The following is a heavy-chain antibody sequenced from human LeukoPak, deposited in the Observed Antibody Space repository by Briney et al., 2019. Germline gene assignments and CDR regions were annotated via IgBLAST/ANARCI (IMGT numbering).Heavy chain of an antibody. CDR2: ISAYNGNT. V-gene: IGHV1-18*01. J-gene: IGHJ4*02. CDR1: GYTFTSYG. CDR3: ARVGRSSGYVLVDY. D-gene: IGHD3-22*01. Sequence: GASVKVSCKASGYTFTSYGISWVRQAPGQGLEWMGWISAYNGNTNYAQKFQGRVTMTTDTSTSTAYMELRSLRSDDTAVYYCARVGRSSGYVLVDYWGQGTLVTVSP.